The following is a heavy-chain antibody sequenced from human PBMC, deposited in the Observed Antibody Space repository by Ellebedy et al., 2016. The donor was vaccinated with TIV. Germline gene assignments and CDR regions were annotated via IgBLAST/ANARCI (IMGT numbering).Heavy chain of an antibody. D-gene: IGHD2-15*01. Sequence: SETLSLXXAVYGGSFSGYYWSWVRQPPGKRLEWIGELNHSGRTTYNPSLKSRVTISRDTSKNQFSLSLTSVTAADTAIYYCAGMMGGSSSQLVGCWGQGTLVTVSS. J-gene: IGHJ4*02. V-gene: IGHV4-34*01. CDR1: GGSFSGYY. CDR3: AGMMGGSSSQLVGC. CDR2: LNHSGRT.